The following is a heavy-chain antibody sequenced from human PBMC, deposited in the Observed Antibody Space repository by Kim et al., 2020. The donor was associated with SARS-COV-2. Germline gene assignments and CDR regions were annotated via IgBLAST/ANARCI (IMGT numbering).Heavy chain of an antibody. Sequence: SETLSLTCAVYGGSFSGYYWSWIRQPPGKGLEWIGEINHSGSTNYNPSLKSRVTISVDASKNQFSLKLSSVTAADTAVYYCARRIKDIAVAGPYYFDYWGQGTLVTVSS. CDR3: ARRIKDIAVAGPYYFDY. CDR1: GGSFSGYY. V-gene: IGHV4-34*01. J-gene: IGHJ4*02. CDR2: INHSGST. D-gene: IGHD6-19*01.